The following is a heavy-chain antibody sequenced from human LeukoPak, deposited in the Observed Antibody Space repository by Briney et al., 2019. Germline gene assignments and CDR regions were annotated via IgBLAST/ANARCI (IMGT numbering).Heavy chain of an antibody. D-gene: IGHD6-19*01. J-gene: IGHJ4*02. CDR3: ARGVVKGGWYHLFDY. CDR2: ISAYNGNT. CDR1: GYTFTSYG. Sequence: EASVKVSCKASGYTFTSYGISWVRQAPGQGLEWMGWISAYNGNTNYAQKLQGRVTITRNTSISTAYMELSSLRSEDTAMYYCARGVVKGGWYHLFDYWGQGTLVTVSS. V-gene: IGHV1-18*01.